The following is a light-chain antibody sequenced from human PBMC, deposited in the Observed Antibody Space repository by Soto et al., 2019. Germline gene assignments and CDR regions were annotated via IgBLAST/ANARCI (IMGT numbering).Light chain of an antibody. CDR3: QQYNIWPPVT. Sequence: EVVMTQSPATLSVSPGERATLSCRASQRVGSNLAWYQQKPGQAPRLLIYGASTRATGIPARFSGSGSGTEFTLTISSLKSEDFAIYYCQQYNIWPPVTFGQGTRLEIK. J-gene: IGKJ5*01. V-gene: IGKV3-15*01. CDR2: GAS. CDR1: QRVGSN.